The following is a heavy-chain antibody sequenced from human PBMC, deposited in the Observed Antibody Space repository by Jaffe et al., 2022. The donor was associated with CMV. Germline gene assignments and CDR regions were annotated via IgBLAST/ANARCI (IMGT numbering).Heavy chain of an antibody. D-gene: IGHD6-6*01. CDR3: ARVLPYSSSPKADAFDI. V-gene: IGHV1-46*01. CDR1: GYTFTSYY. J-gene: IGHJ3*02. CDR2: INPSGGST. Sequence: QVQLVQSGAEVKKPGASVKVSCKASGYTFTSYYMHWVRQAPGQGLEWMGIINPSGGSTSYAQKFQGRVTMTRDTSTSTVYMELSSLRSEDTAVYYCARVLPYSSSPKADAFDIWGQGTMVTVSS.